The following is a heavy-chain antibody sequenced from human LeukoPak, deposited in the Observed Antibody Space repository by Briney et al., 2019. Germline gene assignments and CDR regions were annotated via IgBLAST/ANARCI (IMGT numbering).Heavy chain of an antibody. CDR1: GFTVSSNY. CDR3: ASSGSYSILGELDY. J-gene: IGHJ4*02. Sequence: GGSLRLSCAAPGFTVSSNYMSWVRQAPGKGLEWVSVIYSGGSTYYADSVKGRLTISRDNSKNTLYLQMNSLRAEDMAVYYCASSGSYSILGELDYWGQGTLVTVSS. V-gene: IGHV3-53*01. D-gene: IGHD1-26*01. CDR2: IYSGGST.